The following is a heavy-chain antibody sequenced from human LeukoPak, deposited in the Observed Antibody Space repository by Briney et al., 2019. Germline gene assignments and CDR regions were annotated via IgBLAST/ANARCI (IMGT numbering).Heavy chain of an antibody. V-gene: IGHV3-23*01. CDR3: ARDHIEYYYYYMDV. D-gene: IGHD2-21*01. Sequence: PGGSLRLSCAASGFTFSSYAMSWVRQAPGKGLEWVSAISGSGGSTYYADSVKGRFTISRDNSKNTLYLQMNSLRAEDTAVYYCARDHIEYYYYYMDVWGKGTTVTVSS. CDR2: ISGSGGST. CDR1: GFTFSSYA. J-gene: IGHJ6*03.